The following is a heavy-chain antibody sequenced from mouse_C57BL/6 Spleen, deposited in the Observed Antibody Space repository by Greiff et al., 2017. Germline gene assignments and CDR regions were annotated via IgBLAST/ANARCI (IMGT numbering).Heavy chain of an antibody. CDR2: ISSGSSTI. CDR3: ARTPPYYYGSSYDYAMDY. D-gene: IGHD1-1*01. J-gene: IGHJ4*01. CDR1: GFTFSDYG. V-gene: IGHV5-17*01. Sequence: EVKVVESGGGLVKPGGSLKLSCAASGFTFSDYGMHWVRPAPEKGLEWVAYISSGSSTIYYADTVKGRFTISRDYAKNTLFLQMTSLRSEDTAMSYCARTPPYYYGSSYDYAMDYWGQGTSVTVSS.